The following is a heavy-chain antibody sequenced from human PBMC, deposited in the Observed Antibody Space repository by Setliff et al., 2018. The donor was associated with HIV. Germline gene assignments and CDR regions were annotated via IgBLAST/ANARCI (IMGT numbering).Heavy chain of an antibody. D-gene: IGHD3-3*01. Sequence: PSETLSLTCTVSGGSISSYYWSWIRQPPGKGLEWIGYIYRTGSTKYNPSLKSRVTISVDTSKNQFSLKLSSVTAPDTAVYYCATTTIFEVPRYYYYYMDVWGKGTTVTVSS. CDR2: IYRTGST. CDR3: ATTTIFEVPRYYYYYMDV. CDR1: GGSISSYY. V-gene: IGHV4-59*08. J-gene: IGHJ6*03.